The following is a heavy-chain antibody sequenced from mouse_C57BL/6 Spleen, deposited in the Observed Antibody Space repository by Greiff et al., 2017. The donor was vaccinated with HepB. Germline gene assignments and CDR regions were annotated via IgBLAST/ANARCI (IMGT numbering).Heavy chain of an antibody. V-gene: IGHV7-3*01. CDR2: IRNKANGYTT. Sequence: EVKLQESGGGLVQPGGSLSLSCAASGFTFTDYYMSWVRQPPGKALEWLGFIRNKANGYTTEYSASVKGRFTISRDNSQSILYLQMNALRAEDSATYYCARSGVVAHWYFDVWGTGTTVTVSS. J-gene: IGHJ1*03. D-gene: IGHD1-1*01. CDR3: ARSGVVAHWYFDV. CDR1: GFTFTDYY.